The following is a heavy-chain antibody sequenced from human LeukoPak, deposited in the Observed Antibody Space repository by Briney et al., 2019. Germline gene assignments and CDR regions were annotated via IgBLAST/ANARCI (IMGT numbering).Heavy chain of an antibody. CDR2: IYYSGST. Sequence: PSETLSLTCTVSGGSISSNYWSWIRQPPGKGLVWIGYIYYSGSTYCGPSLKSRVTISVDTSKNQFSLKLSSVTAADTAVYYCARALDRSVGATSFAYFDYWGQGTLVTVSS. D-gene: IGHD1-26*01. CDR1: GGSISSNY. J-gene: IGHJ4*02. CDR3: ARALDRSVGATSFAYFDY. V-gene: IGHV4-59*01.